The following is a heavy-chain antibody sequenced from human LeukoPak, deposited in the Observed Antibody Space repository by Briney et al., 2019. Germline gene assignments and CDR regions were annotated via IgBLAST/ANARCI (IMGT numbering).Heavy chain of an antibody. CDR2: ISGDRGRT. J-gene: IGHJ1*01. CDR1: GSIFDDYA. V-gene: IGHV3-43*02. D-gene: IGHD3-22*01. CDR3: AKDFDDGTGYYGYFQH. Sequence: GGSLRLSFAASGSIFDDYAMYWVRQAPRKVLYWVSLISGDRGRTYYADSVKGRFTISRDNSKNSLYLQMNSLRTEDTALYYCAKDFDDGTGYYGYFQHWGQGTLVTVSS.